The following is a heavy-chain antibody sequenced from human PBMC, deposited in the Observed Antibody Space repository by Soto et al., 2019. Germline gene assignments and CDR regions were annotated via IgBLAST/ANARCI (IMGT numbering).Heavy chain of an antibody. V-gene: IGHV3-33*01. J-gene: IGHJ4*02. Sequence: QVQLVESGGGVVQPGTSLRLSCAASGFIFSNYGMHWVRQAPGKGLEWVAVIWSDGNNKNFADSVKGRFSISRDNPKNALYPQVNGRKGEVEGVFYCASSLLGGFGENDYWGQGTLVIVSS. CDR1: GFIFSNYG. D-gene: IGHD3-10*01. CDR2: IWSDGNNK. CDR3: ASSLLGGFGENDY.